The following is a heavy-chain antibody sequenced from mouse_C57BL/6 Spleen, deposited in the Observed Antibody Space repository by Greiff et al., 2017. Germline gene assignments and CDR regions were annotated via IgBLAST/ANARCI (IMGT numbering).Heavy chain of an antibody. J-gene: IGHJ2*01. Sequence: VQLQQPGAELVKPGASVKLSCKASGYTFTSYWMHWVKQRPGQGLEWIGMIHPNSGSTNYNEKFKSKATLTVDKSSSTAYMQLSSLTSEDSAVYYCARGRSFYGYFFDYWGQGTTLTVSS. D-gene: IGHD2-2*01. V-gene: IGHV1-64*01. CDR3: ARGRSFYGYFFDY. CDR1: GYTFTSYW. CDR2: IHPNSGST.